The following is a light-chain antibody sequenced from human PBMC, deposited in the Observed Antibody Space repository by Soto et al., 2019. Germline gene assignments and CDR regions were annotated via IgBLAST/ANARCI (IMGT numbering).Light chain of an antibody. V-gene: IGLV3-21*02. J-gene: IGLJ3*02. Sequence: SYELTQPPSVSVAPGQTAMITCGGNDIGSKTVHWYQQRPGQAPMLVVYDDRDRPSGIPERFSGSNSGSTATLTISRVEAGDEADYYCQVWDGSSDRWVFGGGTQLTVL. CDR2: DDR. CDR3: QVWDGSSDRWV. CDR1: DIGSKT.